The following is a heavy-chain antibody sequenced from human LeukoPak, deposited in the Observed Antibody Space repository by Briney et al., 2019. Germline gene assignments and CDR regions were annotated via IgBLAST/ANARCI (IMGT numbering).Heavy chain of an antibody. CDR1: GGSIGIYY. CDR3: ARNYYDSSGYPARGAFDI. CDR2: IYYSGST. J-gene: IGHJ3*02. V-gene: IGHV4-59*08. Sequence: SETLSLTCTVCGGSIGIYYWSWIRQPPGKGLEWIGYIYYSGSTNYNPSLKSRVTISVDTSKNQFSLKLSSVTAADTAVYYCARNYYDSSGYPARGAFDIWGQGTMVTVSS. D-gene: IGHD3-22*01.